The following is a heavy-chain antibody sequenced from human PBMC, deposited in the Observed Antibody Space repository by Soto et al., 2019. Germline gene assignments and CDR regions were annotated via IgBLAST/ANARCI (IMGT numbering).Heavy chain of an antibody. Sequence: QVQLVQSGAEVKKPGSSVKVSCKASGDTFSFYTINWVRQAPGLGLEWVGRINPILSMSNYAQKFQGRVTRTADKSTITAYMELRSLRSEDTAIYYCATSYGSGYRAFDYWGQGALVTVSS. J-gene: IGHJ4*02. CDR2: INPILSMS. CDR3: ATSYGSGYRAFDY. V-gene: IGHV1-69*02. D-gene: IGHD3-10*01. CDR1: GDTFSFYT.